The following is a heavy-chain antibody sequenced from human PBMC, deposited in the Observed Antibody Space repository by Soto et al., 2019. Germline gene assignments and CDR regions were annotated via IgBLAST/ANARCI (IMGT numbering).Heavy chain of an antibody. CDR3: TPARSKYYYDSSGYYN. CDR2: ISGSGGST. J-gene: IGHJ4*02. D-gene: IGHD3-22*01. Sequence: VQLLESGGGLVQPGGSLRLSCAASGFTFSSYAMSWVRQAPGKGLEWVSAISGSGGSTYYADSVKGRFTISRDNSKNTLYLQMNSLRAEDTAVYYCTPARSKYYYDSSGYYNWGQGTLVTVSS. V-gene: IGHV3-23*01. CDR1: GFTFSSYA.